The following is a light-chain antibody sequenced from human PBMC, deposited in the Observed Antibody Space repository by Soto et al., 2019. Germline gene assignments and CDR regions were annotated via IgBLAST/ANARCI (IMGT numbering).Light chain of an antibody. CDR3: QQLYDYPIT. J-gene: IGKJ3*01. V-gene: IGKV1D-13*01. CDR1: QGINSD. Sequence: AIQLTQSPSSLSASVGDRVDITCRASQGINSDLAWYQQKPGKAPKLLIFAAFSLENGVPSRFSGSGSGADFTLTISSLRPEDSGTYYCQQLYDYPITFGPGTKVDIK. CDR2: AAF.